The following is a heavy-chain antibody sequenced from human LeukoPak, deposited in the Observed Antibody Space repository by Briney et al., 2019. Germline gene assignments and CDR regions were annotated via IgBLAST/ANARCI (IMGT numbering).Heavy chain of an antibody. CDR2: ISSSSSYI. J-gene: IGHJ6*02. Sequence: GGSLRLSCAASGFTFSSYSMNWVRQAPGKGLEWVSSISSSSSYIYYADSVKGRFTISRDNAKNSLYLQMNSLRAEDTAVYYCAREGGYCSGGSCYLFAYYYYYGMDVWGQGTTVTVSS. V-gene: IGHV3-21*01. CDR3: AREGGYCSGGSCYLFAYYYYYGMDV. D-gene: IGHD2-15*01. CDR1: GFTFSSYS.